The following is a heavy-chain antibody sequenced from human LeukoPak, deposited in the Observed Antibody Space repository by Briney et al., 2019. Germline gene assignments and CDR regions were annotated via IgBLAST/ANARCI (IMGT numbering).Heavy chain of an antibody. CDR3: GRERVRSIATRPGWFDP. D-gene: IGHD6-6*01. CDR1: GFTFSSYS. CDR2: ISSSSDYI. Sequence: GGSLRLSCEASGFTFSSYSMNWVRQAPGKGLEWVSSISSSSDYIYYADSMRGRFAISRDNAKNSLYLQMNGRRADDPAVYYCGRERVRSIATRPGWFDPWGRGTLVTVSS. V-gene: IGHV3-21*01. J-gene: IGHJ5*02.